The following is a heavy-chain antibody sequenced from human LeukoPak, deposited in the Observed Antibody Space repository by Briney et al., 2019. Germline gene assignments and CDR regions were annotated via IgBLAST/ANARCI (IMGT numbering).Heavy chain of an antibody. CDR2: ISTSGTTI. V-gene: IGHV3-11*01. Sequence: GGSLRLSCAASGFTFSDYYMSWIRQAPGKGLEWVSYISTSGTTIYYADSVKGRFTISRDNAENSLYLQMNSLRGEDTAVYYCARDNGGHYGYDFWGRGTLVTVSS. CDR1: GFTFSDYY. CDR3: ARDNGGHYGYDF. D-gene: IGHD2-8*01. J-gene: IGHJ4*02.